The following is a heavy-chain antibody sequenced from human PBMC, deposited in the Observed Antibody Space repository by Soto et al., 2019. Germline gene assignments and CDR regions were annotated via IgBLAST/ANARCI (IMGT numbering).Heavy chain of an antibody. CDR3: TTVPLSQMYSKEVNWFDP. V-gene: IGHV3-15*07. Sequence: GGSLRLSCAASGFTFSNAWMNWGRQAPGKGLEWVGRIKSKTDGGTINYAAPVKGRFTISRDDSKNTLYLQMNSLKTVDTAVYYCTTVPLSQMYSKEVNWFDPWGQGTLVTVSS. J-gene: IGHJ5*02. CDR2: IKSKTDGGTI. D-gene: IGHD6-13*01. CDR1: GFTFSNAW.